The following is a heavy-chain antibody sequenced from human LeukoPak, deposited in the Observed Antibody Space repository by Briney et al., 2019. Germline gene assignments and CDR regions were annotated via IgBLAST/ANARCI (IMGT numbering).Heavy chain of an antibody. CDR3: ASGYYYDSSGPEYFQH. CDR2: FYPGDSDT. J-gene: IGHJ1*01. Sequence: GESLKISCKGSGYSFTSYWIGWVRQMPGKGLDWMGIFYPGDSDTRYSPSFQGQVTISADKSISTAYLQWSSLKASDTAMYYCASGYYYDSSGPEYFQHWGQGTLVTVSS. V-gene: IGHV5-51*01. CDR1: GYSFTSYW. D-gene: IGHD3-22*01.